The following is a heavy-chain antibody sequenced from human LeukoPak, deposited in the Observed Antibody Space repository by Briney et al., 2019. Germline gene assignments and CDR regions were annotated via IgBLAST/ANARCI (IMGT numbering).Heavy chain of an antibody. CDR1: GGSICNYY. Sequence: SETLSLTCTVSGGSICNYYWSRIRQPPGKGLEWIGYIYYSGGTNYNPSLKSRVTISVDTSKNQFSLKLTSVTAADTAVYYCARSSEGRYYYDSSGYSYYYYYMDVWGKGTTVTISS. CDR2: IYYSGGT. V-gene: IGHV4-59*01. J-gene: IGHJ6*03. D-gene: IGHD3-22*01. CDR3: ARSSEGRYYYDSSGYSYYYYYMDV.